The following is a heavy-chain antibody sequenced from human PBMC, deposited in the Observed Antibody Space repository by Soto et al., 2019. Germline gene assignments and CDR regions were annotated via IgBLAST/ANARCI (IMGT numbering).Heavy chain of an antibody. CDR2: TYYRSKWYN. J-gene: IGHJ4*02. Sequence: PSQTLSLTCAISGDSVSSNSAAWNWIRQSPSRGLEWLGRTYYRSKWYNDYAVSVKSRITINPDTSKNQFSLQLNSVTPEDTAVYYCARVLIDLWVSKYSSGWYGFDYWGQGTLVTVSS. V-gene: IGHV6-1*01. CDR1: GDSVSSNSAA. CDR3: ARVLIDLWVSKYSSGWYGFDY. D-gene: IGHD6-19*01.